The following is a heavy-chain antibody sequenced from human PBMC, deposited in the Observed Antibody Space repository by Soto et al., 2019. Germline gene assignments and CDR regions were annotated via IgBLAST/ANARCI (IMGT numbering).Heavy chain of an antibody. Sequence: GGSLRLSCAASGFTFSSYSMNWVRQAPGKGLEWVSSISSSSGYIYYADSVKGRFTISRDNAKNSLYLQMNSLRAEDTAVYYCARDWDYYDSSGPHDYWGQGTLVTVSS. V-gene: IGHV3-21*01. D-gene: IGHD3-22*01. J-gene: IGHJ4*02. CDR3: ARDWDYYDSSGPHDY. CDR2: ISSSSGYI. CDR1: GFTFSSYS.